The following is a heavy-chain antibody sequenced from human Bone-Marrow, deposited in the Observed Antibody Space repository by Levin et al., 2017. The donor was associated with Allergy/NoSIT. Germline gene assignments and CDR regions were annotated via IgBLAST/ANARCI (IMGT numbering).Heavy chain of an antibody. V-gene: IGHV3-11*01. Sequence: GGSLRLSCAASGFTFSDHYMTWIRQRPGKGLEWVSYISSSGFSIHYADSVKGRVTISRDNAKKSMYLEMNSLGGDDTDFYECERSSITVFYYGLDVWGQATTVTVFS. J-gene: IGHJ6*02. CDR1: GFTFSDHY. D-gene: IGHD1-14*01. CDR3: ERSSITVFYYGLDV. CDR2: ISSSGFSI.